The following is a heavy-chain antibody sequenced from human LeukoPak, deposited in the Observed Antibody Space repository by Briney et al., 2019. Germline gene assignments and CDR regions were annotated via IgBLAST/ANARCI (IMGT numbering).Heavy chain of an antibody. Sequence: PSETLSLTCTVSAPSISGHSSSWIRHPPRNVLEWIGYSPSSVRTTYNPSLKTRVTMPLDKPQNQSTLNLNSVTATAPALIYCARHDFSGGNCYSFGTWGQGSLVTVSS. CDR3: ARHDFSGGNCYSFGT. D-gene: IGHD2-15*01. CDR1: APSISGHS. CDR2: SPSSVRT. J-gene: IGHJ5*02. V-gene: IGHV4-59*08.